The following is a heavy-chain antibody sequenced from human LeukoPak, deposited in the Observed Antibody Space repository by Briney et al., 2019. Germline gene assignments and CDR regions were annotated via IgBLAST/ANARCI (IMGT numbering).Heavy chain of an antibody. J-gene: IGHJ3*02. V-gene: IGHV4-59*06. CDR1: GGSFSGYY. D-gene: IGHD3-10*01. CDR2: IYYSGST. CDR3: ARRFITMVRGAFDI. Sequence: SETLSLTCAVNGGSFSGYYWSWIRQPPGKGLEWIGYIYYSGSTYYNPSLKSRVTISVDTSKNQFSLKLSSVTAADTAVYYCARRFITMVRGAFDIWGQGTMVTVSS.